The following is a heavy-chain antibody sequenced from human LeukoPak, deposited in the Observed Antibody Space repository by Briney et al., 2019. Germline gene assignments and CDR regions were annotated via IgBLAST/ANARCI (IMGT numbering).Heavy chain of an antibody. CDR2: IASDGSST. D-gene: IGHD6-19*01. CDR1: GFTFSSYW. CDR3: ARDLLDTSGWYGFYFDF. V-gene: IGHV3-74*01. J-gene: IGHJ4*02. Sequence: GGSLRLSCAASGFTFSSYWMNWVRQAPGKGLVWVSRIASDGSSTTYADSVKGRFTISRDNSKNTLYLQMNSLRVEDTAVYYCARDLLDTSGWYGFYFDFWGQGTLVTVSS.